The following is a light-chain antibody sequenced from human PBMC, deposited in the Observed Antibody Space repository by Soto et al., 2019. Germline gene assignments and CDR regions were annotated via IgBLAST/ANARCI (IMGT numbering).Light chain of an antibody. V-gene: IGLV2-11*01. CDR3: CSYAGSYTWV. Sequence: QSVLTQPRSVSGSPGQSVTISCIGTSSDVGDYNYVSWYQQHPGKAPKLMIFDVSKRPSGVPDRFSGSKSGNTASLTISGLQAEDEADYHCCSYAGSYTWVFGGGTKLTVL. CDR1: SSDVGDYNY. CDR2: DVS. J-gene: IGLJ3*02.